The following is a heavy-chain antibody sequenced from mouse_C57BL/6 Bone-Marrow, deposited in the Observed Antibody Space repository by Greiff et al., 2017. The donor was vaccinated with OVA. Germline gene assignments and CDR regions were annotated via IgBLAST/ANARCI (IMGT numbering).Heavy chain of an antibody. Sequence: VQLKESGPELVKPGASVKISCKASGYSFTDYNMNWVKQSNGKSLEWIGVINPNYGTTSYNQKFKGKATLTVDQSSSTAYMQLNSLTSEDSAVYYCARTAYYSNVYYFDYWGQGTTLTVSS. CDR2: INPNYGTT. V-gene: IGHV1-39*01. CDR1: GYSFTDYN. D-gene: IGHD2-5*01. J-gene: IGHJ2*01. CDR3: ARTAYYSNVYYFDY.